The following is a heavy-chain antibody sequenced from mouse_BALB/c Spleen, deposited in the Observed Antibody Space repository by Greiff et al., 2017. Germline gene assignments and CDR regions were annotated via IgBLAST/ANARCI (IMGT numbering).Heavy chain of an antibody. V-gene: IGHV14-3*02. J-gene: IGHJ4*01. CDR3: ARDLAMDY. CDR1: GFNIKDTY. CDR2: IDPANGNT. Sequence: VQLKESGAELVKPGASVKLSCTASGFNIKDTYMHWVKQRPEQGLEWIGRIDPANGNTKYDPKFQGKATITADTSSNTAYLQLSSLTSEDTAVYYCARDLAMDYWGQGTSVTVSS.